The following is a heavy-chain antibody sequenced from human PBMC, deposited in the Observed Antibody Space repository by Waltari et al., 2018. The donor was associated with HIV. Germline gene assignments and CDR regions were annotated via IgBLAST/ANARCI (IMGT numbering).Heavy chain of an antibody. CDR1: GGAFSSHT. CDR3: ASARETMGVDFDS. Sequence: QVQLVQSGAEVKKPGSSVKVSCKASGGAFSSHTINWVRKAPGQGLEWLGRIIPMANTPNNAQKFQGRVTIPADKSTSTAYMELTSLRADDTAVYYCASARETMGVDFDSWGLGTLVTVSS. D-gene: IGHD3-16*01. V-gene: IGHV1-69*08. J-gene: IGHJ4*02. CDR2: IIPMANTP.